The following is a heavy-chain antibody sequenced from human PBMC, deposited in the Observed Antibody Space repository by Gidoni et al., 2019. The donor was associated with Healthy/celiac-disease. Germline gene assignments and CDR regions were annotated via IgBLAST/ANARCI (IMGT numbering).Heavy chain of an antibody. CDR3: ARDLATVTSLVDY. CDR2: IWYDGSNK. CDR1: GFTFSSYG. V-gene: IGHV3-33*01. Sequence: QVQLVEAGGGVVQHGRSLRLSCAASGFTFSSYGMHWVRQAPGKGLEWVAVIWYDGSNKYYADSVKGRFTISRDNSKNTLYLQMNILRAEDTAVYYCARDLATVTSLVDYWGQGTLVTVSS. J-gene: IGHJ4*02. D-gene: IGHD4-17*01.